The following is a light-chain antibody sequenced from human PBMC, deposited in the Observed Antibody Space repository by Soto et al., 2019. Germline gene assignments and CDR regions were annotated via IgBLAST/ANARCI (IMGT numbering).Light chain of an antibody. CDR3: CSYAGNRIFV. CDR1: SSDIGGYNY. J-gene: IGLJ3*02. V-gene: IGLV2-14*01. Sequence: QSVLTQPASVSGSPGQSITVSCTGTSSDIGGYNYVSWYQQHPGKAPKLMVYEVTNRPSGVSDRFSGSKSGNTASLTISGLQADDEGYYHCCSYAGNRIFVFGGGTKLTVL. CDR2: EVT.